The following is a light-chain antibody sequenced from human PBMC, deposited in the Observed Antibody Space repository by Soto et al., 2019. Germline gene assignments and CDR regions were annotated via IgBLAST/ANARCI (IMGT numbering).Light chain of an antibody. V-gene: IGKV1D-16*01. CDR1: QGISGW. CDR2: HAS. Sequence: DIQMTQSPSSVSASVGDRVTITCRASQGISGWLAWYQQKPGKAPKILIYHASSLETGVPSRFSGSGSGTEFTLTITSVQPDDFATYYCQHYNSYGTFGQGTKVDIK. J-gene: IGKJ1*01. CDR3: QHYNSYGT.